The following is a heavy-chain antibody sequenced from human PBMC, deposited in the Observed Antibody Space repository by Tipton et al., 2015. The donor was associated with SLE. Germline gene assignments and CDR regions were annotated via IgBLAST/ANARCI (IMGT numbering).Heavy chain of an antibody. V-gene: IGHV4-59*01. Sequence: TLSLTCTVSGVSISSYYWSWIRQSPGKGLEWIGNIFYSGITNDNPSLKSRITISVDSFKNQFSLRLNSVTAADTAIYYCAREEGSGGGILDYWGQGILVTVSS. CDR2: IFYSGIT. CDR3: AREEGSGGGILDY. D-gene: IGHD2-15*01. J-gene: IGHJ4*02. CDR1: GVSISSYY.